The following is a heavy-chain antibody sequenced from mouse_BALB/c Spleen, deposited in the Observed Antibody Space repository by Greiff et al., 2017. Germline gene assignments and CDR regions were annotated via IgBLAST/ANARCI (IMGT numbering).Heavy chain of an antibody. J-gene: IGHJ4*01. CDR1: GYTFTDYA. Sequence: QVQLQQSGAELVRPGVSVKISCKGSGYTFTDYAMHWVKQSHAKSLEWIGVISTYYGDASYNQKFTGKAQLTVDTSSSTAYMQFSSLTTEDSAIYYCARHKYGNYDAMDYWGQGTSVTVSS. V-gene: IGHV1-67*01. CDR2: ISTYYGDA. D-gene: IGHD2-10*02. CDR3: ARHKYGNYDAMDY.